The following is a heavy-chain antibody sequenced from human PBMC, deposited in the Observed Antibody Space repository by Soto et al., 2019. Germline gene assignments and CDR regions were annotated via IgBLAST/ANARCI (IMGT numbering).Heavy chain of an antibody. J-gene: IGHJ5*02. Sequence: SETLSLTCSVSGGSISSSSYYWAWIRQAPGKGLEWIGSINHSGSTNYNPSLKSRVTISVDTSKNQFSLKLSSVTAADTAVYYCARAYYYGSGSYYNSRWFDPWGQGTLVTVSS. D-gene: IGHD3-10*01. CDR3: ARAYYYGSGSYYNSRWFDP. V-gene: IGHV4-39*07. CDR2: INHSGST. CDR1: GGSISSSSYY.